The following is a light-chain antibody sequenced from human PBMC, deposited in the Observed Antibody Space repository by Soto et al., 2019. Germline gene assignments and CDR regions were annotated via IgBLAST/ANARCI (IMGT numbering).Light chain of an antibody. CDR3: QQYNNWPPT. CDR2: GAS. V-gene: IGKV3-15*01. Sequence: EIVMTQSPATLSVSPGERATLSCRASQSVSGNLAWYQQKPGQAPRLLIYGASTGATGIPARFSGSGSGTEFNLTISSLQSEDFAVYYCQQYNNWPPTFGQGTKVEIK. J-gene: IGKJ1*01. CDR1: QSVSGN.